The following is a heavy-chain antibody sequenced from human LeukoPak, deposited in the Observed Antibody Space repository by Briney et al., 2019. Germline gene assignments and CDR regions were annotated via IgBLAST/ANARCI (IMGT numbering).Heavy chain of an antibody. Sequence: ASVKVSCKASGYTFTGYYMHWVRQAPGQGLEWMGWINPNSGGTNDAQKFLGRVTMTRDTSISTAYMELSRLRSDDTAVYYCARGGIAYSYGYTWFDPWGQGTLVTVSS. D-gene: IGHD5-18*01. V-gene: IGHV1-2*02. CDR1: GYTFTGYY. J-gene: IGHJ5*02. CDR2: INPNSGGT. CDR3: ARGGIAYSYGYTWFDP.